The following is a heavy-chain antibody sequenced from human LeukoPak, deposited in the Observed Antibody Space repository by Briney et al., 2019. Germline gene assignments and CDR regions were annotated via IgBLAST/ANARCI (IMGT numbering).Heavy chain of an antibody. V-gene: IGHV1-8*01. CDR1: GYTFTSYD. Sequence: ASVKVSCKASGYTFTSYDINWVRQATGQGLEWMGWMNPNSGNTGYAQKFQGRVTMTRNTSISTAYMELSSLRSEDTAVYYCARAQRYCSSTSCYGSYYYGMDVWGQGITVTVSS. J-gene: IGHJ6*02. D-gene: IGHD2-2*01. CDR2: MNPNSGNT. CDR3: ARAQRYCSSTSCYGSYYYGMDV.